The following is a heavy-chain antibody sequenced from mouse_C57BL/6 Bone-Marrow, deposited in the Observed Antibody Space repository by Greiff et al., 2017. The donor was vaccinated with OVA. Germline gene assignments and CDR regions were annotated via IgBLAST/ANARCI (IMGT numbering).Heavy chain of an antibody. D-gene: IGHD2-3*01. J-gene: IGHJ3*01. CDR1: GFTFSDYY. CDR2: ISNGGGST. CDR3: ARQGEDDWFAY. V-gene: IGHV5-12*01. Sequence: EVKLMESGGGLVQPGGSLKLSCAASGFTFSDYYMYWVRQTPEKRLEWVAYISNGGGSTYYPDTVKGRFPISRDHAKNTLYLQMSRLKSEDTAMDYCARQGEDDWFAYWGQGTLVTVSA.